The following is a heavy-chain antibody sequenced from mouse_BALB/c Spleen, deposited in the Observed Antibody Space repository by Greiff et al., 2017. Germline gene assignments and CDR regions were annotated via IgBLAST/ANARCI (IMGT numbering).Heavy chain of an antibody. J-gene: IGHJ3*01. CDR3: ARDYRYGAWFAY. CDR1: GYSITSDYA. D-gene: IGHD2-14*01. Sequence: DVKLQESGPGLVKPSQSLSLTCTVTGYSITSDYAWNWIRQFPGNKLEWMGYISYSGSTSYNPSLKSRISITRDTSKNQFFLQLNSVTTEDTATYYCARDYRYGAWFAYWGQGTLVTVSA. CDR2: ISYSGST. V-gene: IGHV3-2*02.